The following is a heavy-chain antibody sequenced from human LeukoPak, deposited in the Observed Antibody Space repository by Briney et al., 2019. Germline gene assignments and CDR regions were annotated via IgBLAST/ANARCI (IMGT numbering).Heavy chain of an antibody. CDR2: IYYSGTT. V-gene: IGHV4-39*07. D-gene: IGHD5-18*01. Sequence: PSETLSLTCTVSGGSISSSPYYWGWIRQPPGKGLEWVGSIYYSGTTHYSPSLESRVTISVDTSKNQFSLKLASVTAADTAIYYCAKGAGGFSYYNWFDPWGQGTLVTVSS. CDR3: AKGAGGFSYYNWFDP. CDR1: GGSISSSPYY. J-gene: IGHJ5*02.